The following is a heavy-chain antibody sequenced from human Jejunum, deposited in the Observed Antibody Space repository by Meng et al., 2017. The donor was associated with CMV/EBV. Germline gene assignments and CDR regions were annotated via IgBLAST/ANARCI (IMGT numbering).Heavy chain of an antibody. J-gene: IGHJ4*02. CDR2: IRYDGGER. CDR1: GFNFKDYW. CDR3: TRALDY. V-gene: IGHV3-7*04. Sequence: LSLSCAASGFNFKDYWMDWVRQAPGRGLEWVANIRYDGGERYYVNSVEGRFFIYRDNARNTLYLQMNSLRGDDSAIYYCTRALDYWGQGTPVTVSS.